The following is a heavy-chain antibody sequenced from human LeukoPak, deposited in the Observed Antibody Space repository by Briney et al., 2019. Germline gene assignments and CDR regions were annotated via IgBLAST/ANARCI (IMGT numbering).Heavy chain of an antibody. CDR1: GYTFTGYY. V-gene: IGHV1-2*06. CDR2: INPNSGGT. D-gene: IGHD3-10*01. J-gene: IGHJ4*02. CDR3: ARDAKTYYYGSGSYYRKLDY. Sequence: ASVKVSCKASGYTFTGYYMHWVRQAPGQELEWMGRINPNSGGTNYAQKLQGRVTMTTDTSTSTAYMELRSLRSDDTAVYYCARDAKTYYYGSGSYYRKLDYWGQGTLVTVSS.